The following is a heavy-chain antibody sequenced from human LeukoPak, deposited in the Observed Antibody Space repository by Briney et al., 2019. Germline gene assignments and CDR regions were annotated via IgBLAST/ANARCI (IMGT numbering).Heavy chain of an antibody. J-gene: IGHJ4*02. CDR3: AREAMDGYNLDY. Sequence: PSETLSLTCTVSGGSISSYYWSWIRQPPGKGLEWIGYIYYSGSTNYNPSLKSRVTISVDTSKNQFSLKLSSVTAADTAVYYCAREAMDGYNLDYWGQGTLVTVSS. V-gene: IGHV4-59*01. CDR1: GGSISSYY. CDR2: IYYSGST. D-gene: IGHD5-24*01.